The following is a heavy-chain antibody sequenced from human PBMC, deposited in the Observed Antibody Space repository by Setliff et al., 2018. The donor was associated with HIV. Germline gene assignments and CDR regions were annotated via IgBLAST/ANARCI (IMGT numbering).Heavy chain of an antibody. CDR2: ISDSGTT. D-gene: IGHD3-16*02. CDR3: ARHKVISKLGGLIEDFFYYGLDA. V-gene: IGHV4-59*11. CDR1: GVSISAHH. Sequence: KPSETLSLTCSVYGVSISAHHWSWIRQSPGKGLEWIGSISDSGTTNYDPSLKSRVTMSSDTSKNQFSLRVTSVTAADTALYYCARHKVISKLGGLIEDFFYYGLDAWGQGTTVTVSS. J-gene: IGHJ6*02.